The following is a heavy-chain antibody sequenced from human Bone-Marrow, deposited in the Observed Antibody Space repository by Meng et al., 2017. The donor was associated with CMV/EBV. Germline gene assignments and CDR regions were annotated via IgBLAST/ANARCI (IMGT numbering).Heavy chain of an antibody. J-gene: IGHJ6*02. CDR2: ISSSSYI. V-gene: IGHV3-21*01. Sequence: GGSLRLSCAASGFTFSSYSMNWVRQAPGKGLEWVSSISSSSYIYYADSVKGRFTISRDNAKNSLYLQMNSLRAEDTAVYYCAREGWSGYYYYYGMDVWGQGTTVTVSS. D-gene: IGHD3-3*01. CDR3: AREGWSGYYYYYGMDV. CDR1: GFTFSSYS.